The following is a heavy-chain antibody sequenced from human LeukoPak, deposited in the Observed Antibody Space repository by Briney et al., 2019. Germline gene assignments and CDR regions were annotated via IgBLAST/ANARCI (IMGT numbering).Heavy chain of an antibody. CDR1: GGTFSSYA. J-gene: IGHJ4*02. Sequence: GASVKVSCKASGGTFSSYAISWVRQAPGQGLEWMGGIIPIFGTANYAQKFQGRVTITADESTSTAYMELSSLRSDDTAVYYCARDLRDDFWSGYFIWGQGTLVTVSS. D-gene: IGHD3-3*01. CDR2: IIPIFGTA. CDR3: ARDLRDDFWSGYFI. V-gene: IGHV1-69*13.